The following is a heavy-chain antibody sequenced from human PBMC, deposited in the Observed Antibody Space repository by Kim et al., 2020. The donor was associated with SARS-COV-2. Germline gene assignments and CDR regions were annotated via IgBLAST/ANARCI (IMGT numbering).Heavy chain of an antibody. CDR1: GGSISSGGYY. Sequence: SETLSLTCTVSGGSISSGGYYWSWIRQHPGKGLEWIGYIYYSGSTYYNPSLKSRVTISVDTSKNQFSLKLSSVTAADTAVYYCARLRVSNAFDIWGQGTMVTVSS. J-gene: IGHJ3*02. V-gene: IGHV4-31*03. CDR2: IYYSGST. D-gene: IGHD6-13*01. CDR3: ARLRVSNAFDI.